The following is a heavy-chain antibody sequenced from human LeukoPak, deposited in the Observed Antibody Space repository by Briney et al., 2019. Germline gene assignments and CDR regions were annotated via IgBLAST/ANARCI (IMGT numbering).Heavy chain of an antibody. J-gene: IGHJ4*02. Sequence: GGSLRLSCAASGFTFDDYGMSWVRQAPGKWLEWVSGINWNGGSTGYADSVKGRFTISRDNAKNCLYLQMNSLRAEDTALYYCAREMGAYDSRGYSALYYFDHWGQGTLVTVSS. CDR2: INWNGGST. V-gene: IGHV3-20*04. CDR3: AREMGAYDSRGYSALYYFDH. CDR1: GFTFDDYG. D-gene: IGHD3-22*01.